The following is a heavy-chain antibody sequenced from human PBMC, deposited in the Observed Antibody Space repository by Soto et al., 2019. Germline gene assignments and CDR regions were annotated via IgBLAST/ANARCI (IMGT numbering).Heavy chain of an antibody. CDR3: ARLVVKSGDSDY. D-gene: IGHD2-21*01. J-gene: IGHJ4*02. CDR1: GGSFSGYY. CDR2: INHSGST. Sequence: SETLSLTCAVYGGSFSGYYWSWIRQPPGKGLEWIGEINHSGSTNYNPSLKSRVTISVDTSKNQFSLKLSSVTAADTAVYYCARLVVKSGDSDYWGQGTLVTVSS. V-gene: IGHV4-34*01.